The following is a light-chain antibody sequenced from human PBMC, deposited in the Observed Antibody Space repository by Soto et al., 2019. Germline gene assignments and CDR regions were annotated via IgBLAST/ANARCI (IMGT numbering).Light chain of an antibody. CDR3: QQYYSTPQT. J-gene: IGKJ1*01. CDR2: WAS. CDR1: QSVLYSSNNKNY. Sequence: SCWSSQSVLYSSNNKNYLAWYQQKPGQPPKLLIYWASTRESGVPDRFSGSGSGSDFTLTISSLQAEDVAVYYCQQYYSTPQTFGQGTKVEIK. V-gene: IGKV4-1*01.